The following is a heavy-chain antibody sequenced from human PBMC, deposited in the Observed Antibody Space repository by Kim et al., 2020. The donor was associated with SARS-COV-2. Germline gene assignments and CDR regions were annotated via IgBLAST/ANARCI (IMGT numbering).Heavy chain of an antibody. CDR3: ARTYSSTWYSGFDP. V-gene: IGHV1-2*05. Sequence: AQNFHGRVTITRDTSISTAYMELSRLSSDDTVVYYCARTYSSTWYSGFDPWGQGTLVTVSS. D-gene: IGHD6-13*01. J-gene: IGHJ5*02.